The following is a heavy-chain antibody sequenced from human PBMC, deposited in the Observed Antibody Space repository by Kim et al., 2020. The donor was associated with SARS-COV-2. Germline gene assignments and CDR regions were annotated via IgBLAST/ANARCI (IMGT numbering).Heavy chain of an antibody. Sequence: GGSLRLSCAASGFTFSSYAMSWVRQAPGKGLEWVSVIYSGGSSTYYADSVKGRFTISRDNSKNTLYLQMNSLRAEDTAVYYCAKDKVLAAAGLWGGYYYYGMDVWGQGTTVTVSS. CDR2: IYSGGSST. D-gene: IGHD6-13*01. CDR3: AKDKVLAAAGLWGGYYYYGMDV. V-gene: IGHV3-23*03. J-gene: IGHJ6*02. CDR1: GFTFSSYA.